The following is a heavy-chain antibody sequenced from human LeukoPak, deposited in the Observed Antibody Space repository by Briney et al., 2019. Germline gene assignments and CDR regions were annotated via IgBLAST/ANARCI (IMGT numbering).Heavy chain of an antibody. CDR3: AMMGELAWFDP. V-gene: IGHV3-23*01. CDR1: GFTFSSYA. D-gene: IGHD1-7*01. J-gene: IGHJ5*02. Sequence: GSMRLSYAASGFTFSSYAMSWVRQAPGKGLEWVSAVSGSGGSTYYADSVKGRFTISRDNSENTLYMQLNSLRAEDTAVYYCAMMGELAWFDPWGQGTLVTVSS. CDR2: VSGSGGST.